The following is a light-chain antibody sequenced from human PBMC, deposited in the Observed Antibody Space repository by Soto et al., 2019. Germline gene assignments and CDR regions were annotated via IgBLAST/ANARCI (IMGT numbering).Light chain of an antibody. J-gene: IGLJ1*01. CDR3: SSYTSSSTQV. CDR2: DVS. CDR1: SSDVGGYNY. V-gene: IGLV2-14*01. Sequence: QAALTQPASVSGSPGQSITISCTGTSSDVGGYNYVSWYQQHPGKAPKLMIYDVSNRPSGVSNRFSGSKSGNTASLTISGLQAEDKAEYYCSSYTSSSTQVFGTRTKVTVL.